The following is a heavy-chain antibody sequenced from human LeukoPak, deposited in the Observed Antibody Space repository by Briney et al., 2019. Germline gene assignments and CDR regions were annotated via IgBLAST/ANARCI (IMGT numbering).Heavy chain of an antibody. Sequence: SQTLSLTCTVSGGSISSGGYSWSWIRQPPGKGLEWIGYIYHSGSTDYNPSLKSRVTMAVDRSKNQFSLKLNSVTAADTAVYYCVRGVRYFDYWGQGTLVIVSS. D-gene: IGHD3-10*01. CDR1: GGSISSGGYS. CDR2: IYHSGST. CDR3: VRGVRYFDY. V-gene: IGHV4-30-2*01. J-gene: IGHJ4*02.